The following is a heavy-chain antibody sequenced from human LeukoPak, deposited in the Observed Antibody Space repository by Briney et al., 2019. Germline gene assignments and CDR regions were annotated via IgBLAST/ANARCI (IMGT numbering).Heavy chain of an antibody. J-gene: IGHJ4*02. CDR2: IGPNGVSK. Sequence: GGSLRLSCAASGFNFRSYAMYWVRQGPGKGLKSVSGIGPNGVSKYYADSVKGRFSVSRDNSKNTLYLQMGSLRLDDTGVYYCARDWGFDYWGQGTLVAVSS. V-gene: IGHV3-64*02. CDR1: GFNFRSYA. CDR3: ARDWGFDY. D-gene: IGHD3-16*01.